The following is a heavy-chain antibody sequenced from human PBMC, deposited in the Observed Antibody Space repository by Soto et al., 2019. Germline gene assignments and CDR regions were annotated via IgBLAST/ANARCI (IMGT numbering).Heavy chain of an antibody. CDR1: GGTFSSYS. CDR3: AGGYGTRSYYFDY. CDR2: IIPIFGTA. Sequence: SVKPSLKASGGTFSSYSMRWVRQSPGQGLEWMGGIIPIFGTANYAQKFQGRVTITADESTSTAYMELSSLRSEDTAVYYCAGGYGTRSYYFDYWGQGTLVTVSS. V-gene: IGHV1-69*13. D-gene: IGHD3-10*01. J-gene: IGHJ4*02.